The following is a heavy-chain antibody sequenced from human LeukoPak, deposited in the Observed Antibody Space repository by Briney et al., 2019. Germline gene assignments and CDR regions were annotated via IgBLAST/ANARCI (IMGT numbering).Heavy chain of an antibody. CDR1: GFTVSSNY. V-gene: IGHV3-7*01. Sequence: GGSLRLSCAASGFTVSSNYMSWVRQAPGKGLEWVAKIKEDGSVKDYVDSVKGRFTISRDNAKNSMYLQMNSLRAEDTAVYYCASSTSPGAFDIWGQGAMVTVSS. CDR2: IKEDGSVK. CDR3: ASSTSPGAFDI. J-gene: IGHJ3*02.